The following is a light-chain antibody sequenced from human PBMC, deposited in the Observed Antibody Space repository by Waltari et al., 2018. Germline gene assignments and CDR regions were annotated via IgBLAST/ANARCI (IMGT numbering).Light chain of an antibody. J-gene: IGKJ4*01. CDR2: KAS. CDR1: QSISKW. Sequence: DIQITQSPSTLSASVGDRVIFSCRASQSISKWLAWYQQKPGKAPKLLIYKASTLESGGPSRFSGSVYGTEFTLTISSLQPEDFATYYCQQYNSYSLLSFGGGTKVEIK. CDR3: QQYNSYSLLS. V-gene: IGKV1-5*03.